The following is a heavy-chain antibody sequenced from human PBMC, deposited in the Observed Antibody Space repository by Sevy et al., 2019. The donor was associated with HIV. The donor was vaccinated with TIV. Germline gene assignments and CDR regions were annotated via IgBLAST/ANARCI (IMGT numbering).Heavy chain of an antibody. CDR3: ARTVVVVAATLDT. J-gene: IGHJ5*02. Sequence: ETLSLTCAVYGGSFRDYYWGWIRQPPGKGLEWIGEINHSGSTNYNPSLKSRVTISVDTSKNQFSLKLTSVTAADTAVYYCARTVVVVAATLDTWGQGTLVTVSS. CDR2: INHSGST. D-gene: IGHD2-15*01. V-gene: IGHV4-34*01. CDR1: GGSFRDYY.